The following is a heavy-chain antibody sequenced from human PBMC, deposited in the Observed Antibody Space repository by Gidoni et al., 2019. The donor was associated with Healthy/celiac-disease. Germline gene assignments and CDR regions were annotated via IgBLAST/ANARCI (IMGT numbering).Heavy chain of an antibody. CDR2: ISGSGGST. D-gene: IGHD2-2*02. V-gene: IGHV3-23*01. Sequence: MSWVRQAPGKGLEWVSAISGSGGSTYYADSVKGRFTISRDNSKNTLYLQMNSLRAEDTAVYYCAKEHCSSTSCYNPFDYWGQGTLVTVSS. J-gene: IGHJ4*02. CDR3: AKEHCSSTSCYNPFDY.